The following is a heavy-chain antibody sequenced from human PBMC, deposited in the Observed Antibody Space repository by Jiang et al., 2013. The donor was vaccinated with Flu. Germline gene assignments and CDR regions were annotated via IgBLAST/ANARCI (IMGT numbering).Heavy chain of an antibody. CDR3: AKGHGYGGNSLYAFDI. CDR1: GFTFSSYA. Sequence: RLSCAASGFTFSSYAMSWVRQAPGKGLEWVSAISGSGGSTYYADSVKGRFTISRDNSKNTLYLQMNSLRAEDTAVYYCAKGHGYGGNSLYAFDIWGQGTMVTVSS. CDR2: ISGSGGST. D-gene: IGHD4-23*01. V-gene: IGHV3-23*01. J-gene: IGHJ3*02.